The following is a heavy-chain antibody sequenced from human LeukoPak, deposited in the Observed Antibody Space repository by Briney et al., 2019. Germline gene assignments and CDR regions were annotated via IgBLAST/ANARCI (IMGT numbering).Heavy chain of an antibody. V-gene: IGHV3-7*01. J-gene: IGHJ4*02. CDR1: GFTLSSYW. Sequence: GGSLRLSCAASGFTLSSYWMSWVRQAPGKGLEWVANIKYDGSEKDYVDSVKGRFTISRDNAKNSLYLQMNSLRAEDTAVYYCARANIFHGDGYYPVVGYYLDYWGQGALVTVSS. CDR2: IKYDGSEK. D-gene: IGHD3-22*01. CDR3: ARANIFHGDGYYPVVGYYLDY.